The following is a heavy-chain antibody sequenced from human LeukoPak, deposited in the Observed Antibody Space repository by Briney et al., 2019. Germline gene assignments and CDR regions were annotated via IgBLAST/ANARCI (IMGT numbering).Heavy chain of an antibody. V-gene: IGHV4-38-2*02. J-gene: IGHJ4*02. D-gene: IGHD5-18*01. CDR1: GYSISSGYY. Sequence: SETLSLTCTVSGYSISSGYYWGWIRQPPGKGLEWIGSIYHSGSTYYNPSLKSRVTISVDTSKNQFSLKLSSVTAADTAVYYCARDIRQLWAHAPNSGDYWGQGTLVTVSS. CDR2: IYHSGST. CDR3: ARDIRQLWAHAPNSGDY.